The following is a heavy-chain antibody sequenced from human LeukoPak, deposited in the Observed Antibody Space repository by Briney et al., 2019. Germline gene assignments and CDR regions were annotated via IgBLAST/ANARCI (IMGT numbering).Heavy chain of an antibody. CDR3: ARDITMVRGVITANWFDP. D-gene: IGHD3-10*01. V-gene: IGHV7-4-1*01. CDR1: GYTFTSYA. J-gene: IGHJ5*02. Sequence: ASVKVSCKASGYTFTSYAMNWVRQAPGQGLEWMGWINTNTGNPTYAQGFTGRFVFSLDTSVSTAYLQICSLKAEDTAVYYCARDITMVRGVITANWFDPWGQGTLVTVS. CDR2: INTNTGNP.